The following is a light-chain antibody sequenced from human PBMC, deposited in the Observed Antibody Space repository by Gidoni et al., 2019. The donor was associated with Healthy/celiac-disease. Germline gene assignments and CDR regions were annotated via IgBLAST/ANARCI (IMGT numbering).Light chain of an antibody. CDR2: AAS. CDR1: QSVSSY. J-gene: IGKJ1*01. Sequence: EIVLTQSPATLSLSPGERATLSCRASQSVSSYLAWYQQKPGQAPRLLIYAASNRATGIPARFSGSWSGTDFTLTISILEPEDFAVYYCQQRSNWPRTFGQGTKVEIK. V-gene: IGKV3-11*01. CDR3: QQRSNWPRT.